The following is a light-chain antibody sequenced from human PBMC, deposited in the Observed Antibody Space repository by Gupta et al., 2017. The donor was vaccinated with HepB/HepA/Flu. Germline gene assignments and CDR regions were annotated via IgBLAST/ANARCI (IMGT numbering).Light chain of an antibody. CDR1: SSNIGSNT. Sequence: QSVLTQPLSASGTPGQRVTISCSGSSSNIGSNTVNWYQHLPGTAPKLLIYSNNQRPSGVPDRFSGSKSGTSASLAISGLQSEDEADYYCAAWDDSLSGPVFGGGTKLTVL. V-gene: IGLV1-44*01. CDR3: AAWDDSLSGPV. J-gene: IGLJ2*01. CDR2: SNN.